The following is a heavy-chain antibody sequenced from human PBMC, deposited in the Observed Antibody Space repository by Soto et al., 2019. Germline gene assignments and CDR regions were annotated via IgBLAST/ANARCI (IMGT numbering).Heavy chain of an antibody. J-gene: IGHJ5*02. V-gene: IGHV3-30-3*01. CDR3: ARDLEGYYYDSSGYSPNP. D-gene: IGHD3-22*01. CDR1: GFPFSSYA. CDR2: ISYDGSNK. Sequence: PGGSLRLSCAASGFPFSSYAMHGVRQAPGKGLEWVAVISYDGSNKYYADSVKGRFTISRDNSKNTLYLQMNSLRAEDTAVYYCARDLEGYYYDSSGYSPNPWGQGTLVTVSS.